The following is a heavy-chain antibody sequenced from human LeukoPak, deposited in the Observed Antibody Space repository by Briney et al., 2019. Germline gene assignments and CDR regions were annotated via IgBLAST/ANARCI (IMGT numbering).Heavy chain of an antibody. V-gene: IGHV3-23*01. CDR2: VSTGGTGT. Sequence: GSLRLSCAASGFTFSSYAKNWVRQAPGKGLEWVSAVSTGGTGTYYADSVKGRFTISRDNSKNTLYLQMNSLRAEDTAVYYCAKDRGGYCSGGSCYSALDFWAQGTLVTVSS. CDR3: AKDRGGYCSGGSCYSALDF. D-gene: IGHD2-15*01. CDR1: GFTFSSYA. J-gene: IGHJ4*02.